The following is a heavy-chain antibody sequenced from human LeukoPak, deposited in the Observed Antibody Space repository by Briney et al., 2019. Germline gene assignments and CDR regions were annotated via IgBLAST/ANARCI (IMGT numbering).Heavy chain of an antibody. D-gene: IGHD2-2*01. Sequence: GGSLRLSCAASGFTFSSYWMSWVRQAPGKGLEGVAKIKQDGSEKYYVDSGKGLFTISRDNAKNSLYLQMNSLRAEDTAVYYCARDDCSSISCYHNWFDPWGQGTLVTVSS. CDR3: ARDDCSSISCYHNWFDP. CDR1: GFTFSSYW. J-gene: IGHJ5*02. CDR2: IKQDGSEK. V-gene: IGHV3-7*01.